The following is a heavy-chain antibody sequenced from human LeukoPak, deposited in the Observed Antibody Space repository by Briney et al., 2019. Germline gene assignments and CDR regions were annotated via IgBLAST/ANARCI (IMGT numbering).Heavy chain of an antibody. CDR1: GFTFSSYA. CDR3: AKDPTRLTIRLNWVRP. Sequence: GGSLRLSCAASGFTFSSYAMSWVRQAPGKGLEWVSAISGSGGSTYYADSVKGRFTISRDNSKNTLYLQMNSLRAEDTAVYYCAKDPTRLTIRLNWVRPWGQGTLVTVSS. CDR2: ISGSGGST. V-gene: IGHV3-23*01. J-gene: IGHJ5*02. D-gene: IGHD3-3*01.